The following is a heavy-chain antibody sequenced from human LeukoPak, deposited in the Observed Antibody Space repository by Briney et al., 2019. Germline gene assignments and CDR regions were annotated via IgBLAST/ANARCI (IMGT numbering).Heavy chain of an antibody. J-gene: IGHJ4*02. Sequence: GGSLRLSCAASGFTFSSYGMHWVRQAPGKGLEWVAVISYDGSNKYYADSVKGRFTISRDNSKSTLYLQMNSLRAGDTAVYYCAKARVAYYYGSGSFDYWGQGTLVTVSS. CDR1: GFTFSSYG. D-gene: IGHD3-10*01. V-gene: IGHV3-30*18. CDR3: AKARVAYYYGSGSFDY. CDR2: ISYDGSNK.